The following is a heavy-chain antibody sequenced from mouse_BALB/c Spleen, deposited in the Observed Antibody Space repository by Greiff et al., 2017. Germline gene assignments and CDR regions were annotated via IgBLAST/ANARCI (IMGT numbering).Heavy chain of an antibody. CDR1: GYTFTSYY. CDR3: TRRGLWDYYAMDY. CDR2: INPSNGGT. Sequence: VQLQQSGAELVKPGASVKLSCKASGYTFTSYYMYWVKQRPGQGLEWIGEINPSNGGTNFNEKFKSKATLTVDKSSSTAYMQLSSLTSEDSAVYYCTRRGLWDYYAMDYWGQGTSVTVSS. D-gene: IGHD1-1*02. J-gene: IGHJ4*01. V-gene: IGHV1S81*02.